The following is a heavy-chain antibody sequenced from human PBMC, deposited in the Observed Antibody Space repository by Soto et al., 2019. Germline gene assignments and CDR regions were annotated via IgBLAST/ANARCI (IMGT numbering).Heavy chain of an antibody. CDR2: ISGSGGST. D-gene: IGHD6-19*01. CDR1: GFTFSSYA. J-gene: IGHJ6*02. CDR3: AKVGGLYSSGSHYYGMDV. V-gene: IGHV3-23*01. Sequence: LRLSCAASGFTFSSYAMSWVRQAPGKGLEWVSAISGSGGSTYYADSVKGRFTISRDNSKNTLYLQMNSLRAEDTAVYYCAKVGGLYSSGSHYYGMDVWGQGTTVTAP.